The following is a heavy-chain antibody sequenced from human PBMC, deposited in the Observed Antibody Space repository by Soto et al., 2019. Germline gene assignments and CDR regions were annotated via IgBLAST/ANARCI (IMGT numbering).Heavy chain of an antibody. Sequence: GGSLRLSCAASGFTFSNAWMNWVRQAPGKGLEWVGRIKSKTDGGTTDYAAPVKGRFTISRDDSKNTLYLQMNSLKTEDTAVYYCTTDGPNTYYYDSSGYNGMDVWGQGTTVTVSS. CDR1: GFTFSNAW. CDR2: IKSKTDGGTT. J-gene: IGHJ6*02. V-gene: IGHV3-15*07. D-gene: IGHD3-22*01. CDR3: TTDGPNTYYYDSSGYNGMDV.